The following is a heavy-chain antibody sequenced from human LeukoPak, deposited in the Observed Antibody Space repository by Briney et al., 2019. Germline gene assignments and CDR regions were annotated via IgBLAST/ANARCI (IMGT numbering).Heavy chain of an antibody. Sequence: ASVNVSCKASGYTFTSYAMNWVRQAPGQGLEWMGWINTNTGNPTYAQGFTGRFVFSLDTSVSTAYLQISSLKAEDTAVYYCAREDRAIEYQLLTYVDWFDPWGQGTLVTVSS. J-gene: IGHJ5*02. CDR3: AREDRAIEYQLLTYVDWFDP. D-gene: IGHD2-2*01. CDR2: INTNTGNP. V-gene: IGHV7-4-1*02. CDR1: GYTFTSYA.